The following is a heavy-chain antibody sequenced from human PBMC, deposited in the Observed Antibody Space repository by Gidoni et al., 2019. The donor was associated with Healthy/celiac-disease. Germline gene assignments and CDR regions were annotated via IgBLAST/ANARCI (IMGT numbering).Heavy chain of an antibody. Sequence: GSEKYYVDSVKGRFTISRDNAKNSLYLQMNSLRAEDTAVYYCARDACSSTSCYGGDYYYYMDVWGKGTTVTVSS. V-gene: IGHV3-7*01. CDR2: GSEK. D-gene: IGHD2-2*01. J-gene: IGHJ6*03. CDR3: ARDACSSTSCYGGDYYYYMDV.